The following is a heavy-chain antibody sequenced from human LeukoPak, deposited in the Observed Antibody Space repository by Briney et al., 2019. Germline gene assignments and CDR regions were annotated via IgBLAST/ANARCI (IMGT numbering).Heavy chain of an antibody. CDR2: IGSSPTTI. J-gene: IGHJ5*02. D-gene: IGHD6-19*01. V-gene: IGHV3-48*01. CDR1: GFTFSSYS. Sequence: GGSLRLSRAASGFTFSSYSMSWVRQAPGKGLEWVSYIGSSPTTIFYADSVKGRFTISRDNAKNSLYLQMNSLRAEDTAVYYCARDHIAVAGPFDPWGQGTLVTVSS. CDR3: ARDHIAVAGPFDP.